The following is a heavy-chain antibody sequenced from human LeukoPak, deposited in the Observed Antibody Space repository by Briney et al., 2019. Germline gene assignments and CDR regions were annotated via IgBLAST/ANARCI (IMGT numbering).Heavy chain of an antibody. V-gene: IGHV4-34*01. CDR1: GGSFSGYY. D-gene: IGHD3-3*01. Sequence: PSETLSLTCAVYGGSFSGYYWSWIRQPPGKGLEWIGEINHSGSTNYNPSLKSRVTISVDTSKNQFSLKLSSVTAADTAVYCCPRADHYDFLRGYAANPDRPDAFYVGSEARMVTVSS. J-gene: IGHJ3*01. CDR3: PRADHYDFLRGYAANPDRPDAFYV. CDR2: INHSGST.